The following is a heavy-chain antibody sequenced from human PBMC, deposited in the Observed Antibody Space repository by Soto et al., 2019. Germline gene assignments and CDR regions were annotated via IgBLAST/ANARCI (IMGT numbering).Heavy chain of an antibody. Sequence: GGSLRLSCAASGFTFTTYWMHWVRQVPGKGLVWVSRIKGDGSSLSYADSVKGRFTISRDNVENTVYLQMGSLRADDTAVYYCARGLKSYYGVDVWGQGTTVTVS. CDR3: ARGLKSYYGVDV. J-gene: IGHJ6*02. V-gene: IGHV3-74*01. CDR2: IKGDGSSL. CDR1: GFTFTTYW.